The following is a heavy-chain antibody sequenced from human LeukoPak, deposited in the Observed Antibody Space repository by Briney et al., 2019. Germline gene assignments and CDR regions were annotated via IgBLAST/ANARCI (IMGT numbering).Heavy chain of an antibody. CDR3: ARDITGRASDF. Sequence: PSETLSLTCTVSGGSISSGDYYWSWIRQPPGKGLEWIGYIYYSGSTNYNPSLKSRVIISVDTSKNQFSLKVSSVTAADTAVYYCARDITGRASDFWGQGTLVTVSS. J-gene: IGHJ4*02. V-gene: IGHV4-30-4*01. D-gene: IGHD1-20*01. CDR1: GGSISSGDYY. CDR2: IYYSGST.